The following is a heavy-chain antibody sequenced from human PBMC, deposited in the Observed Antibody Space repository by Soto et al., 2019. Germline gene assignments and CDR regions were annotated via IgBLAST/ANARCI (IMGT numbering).Heavy chain of an antibody. CDR2: IYYSGST. J-gene: IGHJ4*02. CDR3: ANSKPRGGLVAFDY. CDR1: GGSISSGGYY. V-gene: IGHV4-31*03. D-gene: IGHD2-8*02. Sequence: QVQLQESGPGLVKPSQTLSLTCTVSGGSISSGGYYWSWIRQHPGKGLEWIGYIYYSGSTYYNPSLKIRVTISVDPSKNQFSLKLSSVTAADTAVYYCANSKPRGGLVAFDYWGQGTLVTVSS.